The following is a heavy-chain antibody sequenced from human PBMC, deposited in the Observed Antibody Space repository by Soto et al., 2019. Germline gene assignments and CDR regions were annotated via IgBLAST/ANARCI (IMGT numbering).Heavy chain of an antibody. CDR2: IIPIFGTA. D-gene: IGHD5-12*01. CDR3: ARGSFRGYDRYNWFDP. V-gene: IGHV1-69*01. CDR1: GGTFSSYA. Sequence: QVQLVQSGAEVQKPGSSVKVSCKASGGTFSSYAISWVRQAPGQGLEWMGGIIPIFGTANYAQKFQGRVTITADESTSTAYMELSSLRSEDTGVYYCARGSFRGYDRYNWFDPWGQGTLVTVSS. J-gene: IGHJ5*02.